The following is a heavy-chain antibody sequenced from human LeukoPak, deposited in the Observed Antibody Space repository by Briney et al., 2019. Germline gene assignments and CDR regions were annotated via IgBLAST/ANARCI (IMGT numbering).Heavy chain of an antibody. CDR2: IRQDGNEK. Sequence: GGSLRLSCAASGFTFSRFWMTWVRQAPGKGLEWVANIRQDGNEKFYVDSVKGRFTISRDNAKNSLYLQMNSLRAEDTALYHCARGGDCSGGSCYYYFDYWGQGTLVTVSS. CDR3: ARGGDCSGGSCYYYFDY. J-gene: IGHJ4*02. CDR1: GFTFSRFW. D-gene: IGHD2-15*01. V-gene: IGHV3-7*03.